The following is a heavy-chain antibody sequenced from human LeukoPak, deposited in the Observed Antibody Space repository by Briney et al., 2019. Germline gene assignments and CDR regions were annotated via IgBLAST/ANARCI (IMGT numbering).Heavy chain of an antibody. D-gene: IGHD1-26*01. CDR2: FSGSVDTT. CDR1: GFTFSTYA. V-gene: IGHV3-23*01. CDR3: AKDQGAFSYSFDY. J-gene: IGHJ4*02. Sequence: GGSLRLSCAAFGFTFSTYAMNWVRQAPGKGLEWVSTFSGSVDTTYYADSVKGRFTISRDNSKNTLYLQMDTLTAEDTAVYYCAKDQGAFSYSFDYWGRGTLVTVSS.